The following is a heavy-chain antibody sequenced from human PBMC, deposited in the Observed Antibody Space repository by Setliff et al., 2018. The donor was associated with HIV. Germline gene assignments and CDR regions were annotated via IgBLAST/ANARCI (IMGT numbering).Heavy chain of an antibody. D-gene: IGHD3-10*01. CDR1: GFTFSDYE. Sequence: PGGSLTLSCTVSGFTFSDYEMNWVRQAPGKGLEWVSYISSSGNSVYYADSVKGRFAISRDNAKRSLFLQMNSLRGEDTAVYYCARHFRDGSYNDYWGQGTLVTVSS. CDR2: ISSSGNSV. CDR3: ARHFRDGSYNDY. V-gene: IGHV3-48*03. J-gene: IGHJ4*02.